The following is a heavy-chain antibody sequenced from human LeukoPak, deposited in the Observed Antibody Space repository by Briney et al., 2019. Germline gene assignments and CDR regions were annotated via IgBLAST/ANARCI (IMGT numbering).Heavy chain of an antibody. J-gene: IGHJ4*02. Sequence: ASVKVSCKASGYTFTSYYMHWVRQAPGQGFEWMGIINPSGGSTSYAQKFQGRVTMTEDTSTDTAYMELSSLRSEDTAVYYCATVGSGSYFIFDYWGQGTLVTVSS. D-gene: IGHD1-26*01. CDR1: GYTFTSYY. CDR2: INPSGGST. V-gene: IGHV1-46*01. CDR3: ATVGSGSYFIFDY.